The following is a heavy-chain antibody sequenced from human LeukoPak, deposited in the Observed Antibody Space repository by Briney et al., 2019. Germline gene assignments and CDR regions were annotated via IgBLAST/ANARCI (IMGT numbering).Heavy chain of an antibody. CDR3: ARDCIGTAMVGNSPIKPKQCGWFALDY. Sequence: GASVKVSCKASGYSFTGHFIHWLRQAPGQGLEWMGWINPNSGGTNYAQKFQGRVTMTRDTSISTAYMELSRLRSDDTAVYYCARDCIGTAMVGNSPIKPKQCGWFALDYWGQGTLVTVSS. CDR2: INPNSGGT. V-gene: IGHV1-2*02. D-gene: IGHD5-18*01. CDR1: GYSFTGHF. J-gene: IGHJ4*02.